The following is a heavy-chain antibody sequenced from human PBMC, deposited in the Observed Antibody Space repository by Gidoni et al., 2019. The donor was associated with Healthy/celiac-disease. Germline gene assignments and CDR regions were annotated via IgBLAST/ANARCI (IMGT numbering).Heavy chain of an antibody. CDR1: GFTFSSYG. D-gene: IGHD2-2*02. Sequence: QVQLVESGGGVVQPGRSLRLSCAASGFTFSSYGMHWVRQAPGKGLEWVAVIWYDGSNKYYADSVKGRFTISRDNSKNTLYLQMNSLRAEDTAVYYCARDAFYCSSTSCYTRHYFDYWGQGTLVTVSS. CDR2: IWYDGSNK. CDR3: ARDAFYCSSTSCYTRHYFDY. V-gene: IGHV3-33*01. J-gene: IGHJ4*02.